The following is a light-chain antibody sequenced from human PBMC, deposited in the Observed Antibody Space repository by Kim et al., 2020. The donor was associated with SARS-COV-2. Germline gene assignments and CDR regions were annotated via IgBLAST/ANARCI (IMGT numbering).Light chain of an antibody. J-gene: IGLJ2*01. V-gene: IGLV3-19*01. CDR2: GKD. CDR3: KSRDSRGTVV. Sequence: SSELTQDPAVSVALGQTVRITCQGDSLRKYYATWYQHKARQAPVLVFYGKDKRPSGVPDRFSGSTSGNTASLTITGAQAADEADYYCKSRDSRGTVVFGGGTKVTAL. CDR1: SLRKYY.